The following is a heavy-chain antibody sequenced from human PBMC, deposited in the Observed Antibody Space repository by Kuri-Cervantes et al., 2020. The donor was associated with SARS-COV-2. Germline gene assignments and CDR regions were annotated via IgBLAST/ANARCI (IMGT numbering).Heavy chain of an antibody. CDR2: ISNSSSYT. CDR3: ARGQGSGWYLGLSANWFDP. J-gene: IGHJ5*02. V-gene: IGHV3-11*06. D-gene: IGHD6-19*01. CDR1: GFTFSDYC. Sequence: GGSLRLSCAASGFTFSDYCMSWIRQAPGKGLEWVSYISNSSSYTNYADSVKGRFTTSRDNAKNSLYLQMNSLRAEDTAVYYCARGQGSGWYLGLSANWFDPWGQGTLVTVSS.